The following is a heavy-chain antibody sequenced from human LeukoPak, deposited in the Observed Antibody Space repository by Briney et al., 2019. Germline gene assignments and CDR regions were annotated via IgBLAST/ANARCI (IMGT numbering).Heavy chain of an antibody. CDR2: VSGTGGGT. Sequence: GGSLRLSCAASGFTFSSYSMNWVRQAPGKGLQWVASVSGTGGGTYYVDSVKGRFTVSRDQSKNTLYLQMNSLRAEDTAVYYCAKVLGVTAIRGFDYWGQGTLVTVSS. J-gene: IGHJ4*02. D-gene: IGHD2-21*02. V-gene: IGHV3-23*01. CDR1: GFTFSSYS. CDR3: AKVLGVTAIRGFDY.